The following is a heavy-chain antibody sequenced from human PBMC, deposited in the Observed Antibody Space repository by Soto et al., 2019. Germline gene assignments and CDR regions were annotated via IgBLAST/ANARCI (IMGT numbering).Heavy chain of an antibody. D-gene: IGHD2-8*01. CDR2: ISASGDYS. CDR3: ARSTGWKEVGVYKYGLDV. J-gene: IGHJ6*02. V-gene: IGHV3-11*05. Sequence: QVHLVESGGGLVKPGGSLRLSCIGSGFALSDNWMTWIRQAPGKGLEWVAHISASGDYSIHADSLKGRFTISRDNARNSLGLHMDSLAAQDTAVYFCARSTGWKEVGVYKYGLDVWGQGTTVIVSS. CDR1: GFALSDNW.